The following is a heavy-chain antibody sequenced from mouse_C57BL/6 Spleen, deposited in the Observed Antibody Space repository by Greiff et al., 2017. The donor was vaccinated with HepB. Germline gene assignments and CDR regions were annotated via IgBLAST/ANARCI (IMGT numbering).Heavy chain of an antibody. CDR3: ARVITTVVHYFDY. D-gene: IGHD1-1*01. CDR2: ISYDGSN. CDR1: GYSITSGYY. J-gene: IGHJ2*01. V-gene: IGHV3-6*01. Sequence: EVQLQESGPGLVKPSQSLSLTCSVTGYSITSGYYWNWIRQFPGNKLEWMGYISYDGSNNYNPSLKNRISITRDTSKNQFFLKLNSVTTEDTATYYCARVITTVVHYFDYWGQGTTLTVSS.